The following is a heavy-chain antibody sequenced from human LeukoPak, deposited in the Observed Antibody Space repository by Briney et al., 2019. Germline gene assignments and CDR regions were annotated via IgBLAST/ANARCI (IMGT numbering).Heavy chain of an antibody. CDR2: ISSDGSIT. Sequence: GGSLRLSCAASGFTFSTYWMHWVRQAPGKGLVWVSRISSDGSITGYADSVKGRFTISRDNAKNSLFLQMNSLRAEDTAVYYCAREGYNYYYMDVWGKGTTVTVSS. J-gene: IGHJ6*03. CDR1: GFTFSTYW. CDR3: AREGYNYYYMDV. V-gene: IGHV3-74*01.